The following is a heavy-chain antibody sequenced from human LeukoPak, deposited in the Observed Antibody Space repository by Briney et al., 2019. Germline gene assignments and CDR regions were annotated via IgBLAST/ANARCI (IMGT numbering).Heavy chain of an antibody. J-gene: IGHJ5*02. D-gene: IGHD3-16*01. CDR1: GGTFSSYA. CDR3: AGAAGERDELDH. V-gene: IGHV1-69*05. CDR2: IIPIFGTA. Sequence: ASVKVSCKASGGTFSSYAISWVRQAPGQGLEWMGGIIPIFGTANYAQKFQGRVTITTDESTSTAYMELSSLRSEDTAVYYCAGAAGERDELDHWGQGTLVTVSS.